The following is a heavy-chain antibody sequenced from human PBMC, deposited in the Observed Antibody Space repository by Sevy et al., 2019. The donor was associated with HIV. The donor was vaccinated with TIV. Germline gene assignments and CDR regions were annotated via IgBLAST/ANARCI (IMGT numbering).Heavy chain of an antibody. CDR1: GFRFEDYG. V-gene: IGHV3-9*01. D-gene: IGHD3-10*01. J-gene: IGHJ4*02. CDR2: IGWNSGSV. CDR3: AKDLLPYGSGSYPLDY. Sequence: GGSLRLSCAASGFRFEDYGMYWVRRAPGMGLEWVSGIGWNSGSVGYAVSVKGRFTISRDNAKNLLYLQMNSLTSEDTALYYCAKDLLPYGSGSYPLDYWGQRTVVTVSS.